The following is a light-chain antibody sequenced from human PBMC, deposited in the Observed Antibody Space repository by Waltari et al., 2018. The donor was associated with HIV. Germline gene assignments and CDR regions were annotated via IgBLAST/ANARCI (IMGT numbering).Light chain of an antibody. J-gene: IGKJ4*01. Sequence: DIVMTQSPSSLSASVGDSVTITCRASQDIRNSLAWYQQSPGKAPNLLLYAVSRLEDGVPSRFSGSGSGTHYTLTISSLQPEDFASYYCQQYSSPPLTFGGGTKVESK. CDR3: QQYSSPPLT. V-gene: IGKV1-NL1*01. CDR1: QDIRNS. CDR2: AVS.